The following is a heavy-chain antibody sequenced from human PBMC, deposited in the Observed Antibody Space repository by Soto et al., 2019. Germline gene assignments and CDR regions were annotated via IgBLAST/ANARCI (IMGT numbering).Heavy chain of an antibody. J-gene: IGHJ6*02. Sequence: GGSLRLSCAASGFTFRSYDMHWVRQAPGKGLEWMGVISFDGIKKYYADSVKGRFTISRDSSKNKLYLQMNSLRPEDTAVYYCAKPIVAAGYYGMDVWGQGTTVTVS. V-gene: IGHV3-30*18. D-gene: IGHD6-13*01. CDR3: AKPIVAAGYYGMDV. CDR2: ISFDGIKK. CDR1: GFTFRSYD.